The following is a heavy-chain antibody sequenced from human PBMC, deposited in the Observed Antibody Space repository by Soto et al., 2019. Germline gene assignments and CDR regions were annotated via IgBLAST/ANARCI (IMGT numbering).Heavy chain of an antibody. CDR3: TRDIGGKGAY. CDR2: IDEYGSTI. Sequence: GSLRLSCAASGFTFSSYWMHWVRQVPGKGLLWVSRIDEYGSTINYADSVKGRFTISRDNARNTLYLEMNSLRAEDTALYYCTRDIGGKGAYWGPGTLVTVSS. V-gene: IGHV3-74*01. J-gene: IGHJ4*02. D-gene: IGHD3-10*01. CDR1: GFTFSSYW.